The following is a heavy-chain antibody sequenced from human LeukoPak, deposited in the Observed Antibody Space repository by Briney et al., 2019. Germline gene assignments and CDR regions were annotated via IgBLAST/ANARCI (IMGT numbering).Heavy chain of an antibody. D-gene: IGHD1-26*01. CDR1: GGTFSSYA. CDR3: ARDSLATGEDY. V-gene: IGHV1-69*04. J-gene: IGHJ4*02. CDR2: IIPILGIA. Sequence: SVKVSCKASGGTFSSYAISWVRQAPGQGLEWMGRIIPILGIANYAQKFQGRVTITADKSTSTAYMELSSLRSEDTAVYYCARDSLATGEDYWGQGTLVTVSS.